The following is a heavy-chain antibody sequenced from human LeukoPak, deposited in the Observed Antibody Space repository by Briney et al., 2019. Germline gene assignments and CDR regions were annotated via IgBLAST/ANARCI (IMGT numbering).Heavy chain of an antibody. CDR3: ARVPSYGSGSSHFDY. J-gene: IGHJ4*02. Sequence: GGSLRLSCAASGFTFSRYWMSWVRQAPGKGLEWVANIKQDGSQKNYVDSVKGRFTISRDNAKNSVYLQMNSLRAEDTAVYYCARVPSYGSGSSHFDYWGQGTLVTVSS. V-gene: IGHV3-7*01. D-gene: IGHD3-10*01. CDR1: GFTFSRYW. CDR2: IKQDGSQK.